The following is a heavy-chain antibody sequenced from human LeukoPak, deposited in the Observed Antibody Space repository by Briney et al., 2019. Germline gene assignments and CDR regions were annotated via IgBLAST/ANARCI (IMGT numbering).Heavy chain of an antibody. D-gene: IGHD5-18*01. V-gene: IGHV3-30*02. J-gene: IGHJ4*02. Sequence: GGSLRLSCAASGCTFSSYGMHWVRQAPGKGLEWVAFIRYDGSNKYYADSVKGRFTISRDNSKNTLYLQMNSLRAEDTAVYYCAKDPGYSYGPYFDYWGQGTLVTVSS. CDR3: AKDPGYSYGPYFDY. CDR1: GCTFSSYG. CDR2: IRYDGSNK.